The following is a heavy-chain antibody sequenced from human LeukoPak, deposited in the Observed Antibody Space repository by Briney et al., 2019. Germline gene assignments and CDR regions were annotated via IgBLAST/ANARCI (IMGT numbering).Heavy chain of an antibody. J-gene: IGHJ4*02. V-gene: IGHV1-2*02. CDR2: INPNSGGT. CDR3: ARGDYYDSSGFDY. Sequence: ASVKVSCKASGYTFTSYGISWVRQAPGQGLEWMGWINPNSGGTNYAQKFQGRVTMTRDTSISTAYMELSRLRSDDTAVYYCARGDYYDSSGFDYWGQGTLVTVSS. CDR1: GYTFTSYG. D-gene: IGHD3-22*01.